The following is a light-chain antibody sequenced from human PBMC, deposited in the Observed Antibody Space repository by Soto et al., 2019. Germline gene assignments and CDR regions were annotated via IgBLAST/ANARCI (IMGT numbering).Light chain of an antibody. CDR3: QQYNNWLFT. CDR2: GAS. CDR1: QSVSSSY. J-gene: IGKJ3*01. Sequence: EIVLTQSPGTLSLSPGERATLSCRASQSVSSSYLAWYQQKPGQAPRLLIYGASSRATGIPDRFSGGGSGTDFTLTISRLEPEDFAVYYCQQYNNWLFTFGPGTKVDIK. V-gene: IGKV3-20*01.